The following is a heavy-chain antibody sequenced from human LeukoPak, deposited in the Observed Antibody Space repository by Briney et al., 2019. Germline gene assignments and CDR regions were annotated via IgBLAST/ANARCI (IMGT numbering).Heavy chain of an antibody. CDR3: ASSRGRFFDY. D-gene: IGHD2-2*01. J-gene: IGHJ4*02. CDR2: IYSGGST. V-gene: IGHV3-66*01. Sequence: PGGSLRLSCAASGFTLSSNYMSWVRQAPGKGLEWVSVIYSGGSTYYSDSVKGRFTISRDNSKNTLYLKMNSLRAEDTAVYYCASSRGRFFDYWGQGTLVTVSP. CDR1: GFTLSSNY.